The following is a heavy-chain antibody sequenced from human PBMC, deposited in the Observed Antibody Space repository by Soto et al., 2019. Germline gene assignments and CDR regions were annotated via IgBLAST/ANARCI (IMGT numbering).Heavy chain of an antibody. Sequence: QPGGSLRLSCAASGFTFSSYAMSWVRQAPGKGLEWVSAISGSGGSTYYADSVKGRFTISRDNSKNTLYLQMNSLRAEDTAVYYCAKDSLLEWLPTNWFDPWGQGTLVTVSS. J-gene: IGHJ5*02. CDR2: ISGSGGST. CDR3: AKDSLLEWLPTNWFDP. D-gene: IGHD3-3*01. CDR1: GFTFSSYA. V-gene: IGHV3-23*01.